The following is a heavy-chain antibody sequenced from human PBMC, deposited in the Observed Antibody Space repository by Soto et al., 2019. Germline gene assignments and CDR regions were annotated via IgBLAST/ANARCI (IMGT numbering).Heavy chain of an antibody. CDR2: IFYDGST. Sequence: SETLSLTCTVSGGSISSSSYYWGWIRQPPGKGLEWIGSIFYDGSTYYNPSLTSRVTISVDTSKNQLSLKLTSVSVADTAVYYCATRRYRGGGSRPDSWGQGIRVTVPP. J-gene: IGHJ4*02. CDR3: ATRRYRGGGSRPDS. V-gene: IGHV4-39*01. D-gene: IGHD6-19*01. CDR1: GGSISSSSYY.